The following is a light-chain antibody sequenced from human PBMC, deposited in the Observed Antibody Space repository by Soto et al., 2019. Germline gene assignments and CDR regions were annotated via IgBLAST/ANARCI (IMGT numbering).Light chain of an antibody. J-gene: IGKJ5*01. Sequence: ENVLTQSPVTLSLSPGERATLSCRASQSVSSSYLAWYQQKPGQAPRLLIYGISTRATGIPARFSGSGSGTEFSLTISSLQSEDFAVYYCQQYSKWPITFGQGTRLEIK. V-gene: IGKV3-15*01. CDR3: QQYSKWPIT. CDR1: QSVSSSY. CDR2: GIS.